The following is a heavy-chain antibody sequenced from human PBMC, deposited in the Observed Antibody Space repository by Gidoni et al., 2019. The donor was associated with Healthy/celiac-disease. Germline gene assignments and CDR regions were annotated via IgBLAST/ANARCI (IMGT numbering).Heavy chain of an antibody. V-gene: IGHV3-48*03. CDR1: GFTFSSYE. CDR3: ARGSGGSYYYYYGMDV. D-gene: IGHD2-15*01. Sequence: EVQLVESGGGLVQPGGSLRLSCAASGFTFSSYEMNWVRQAPGKGLEWVSYISSSGSTIYYADSVKGRFTISRDNAKNSLYLQMNSLRAEDTAVYYCARGSGGSYYYYYGMDVWGQGTTVTVSS. CDR2: ISSSGSTI. J-gene: IGHJ6*02.